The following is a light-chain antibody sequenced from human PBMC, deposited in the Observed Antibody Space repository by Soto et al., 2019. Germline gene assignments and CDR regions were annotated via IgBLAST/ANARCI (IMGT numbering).Light chain of an antibody. V-gene: IGKV1-39*01. CDR1: HSIRNY. CDR3: QQSYSTPRT. J-gene: IGKJ1*01. Sequence: DIQMTQSPSSLSASVGDRVTITCRSSHSIRNYVNWFQQKLGKAPTFLIYAASSLKSGVPSRFSGSVYGTDFNLTTTGLQPEDFGTYYCQQSYSTPRTFGQGTRVEIK. CDR2: AAS.